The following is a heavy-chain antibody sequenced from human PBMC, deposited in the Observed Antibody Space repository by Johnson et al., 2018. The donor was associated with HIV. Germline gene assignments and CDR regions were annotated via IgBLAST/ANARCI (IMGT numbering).Heavy chain of an antibody. CDR3: ARAGDYDVLTGSLLRGTFDV. J-gene: IGHJ3*01. D-gene: IGHD3-9*01. V-gene: IGHV3-11*04. Sequence: VQLVESGGGLVKPGGSLRLSCAASGFTFSDYYMSWIRQAPGKGLEWVSYISSSGSTIYYADSVKGRFTISRDNAKNSLYLQMNSLRAGDTGVYYCARAGDYDVLTGSLLRGTFDVWGQGTMVTVSS. CDR1: GFTFSDYY. CDR2: ISSSGSTI.